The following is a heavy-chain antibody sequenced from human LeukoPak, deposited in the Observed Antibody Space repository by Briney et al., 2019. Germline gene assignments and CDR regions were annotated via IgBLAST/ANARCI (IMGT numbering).Heavy chain of an antibody. J-gene: IGHJ3*02. CDR3: ARARHLVLAFDI. V-gene: IGHV4-59*13. CDR1: GGSIGPYY. Sequence: SETLSLTCTVSGGSIGPYYWNWIRQPPGKGLEWIGYIYDSGSTKYNPSLKSRVTISVDTSKRQVSLKLGSVTAADTAVYYCARARHLVLAFDIWGQGTMVTVSS. CDR2: IYDSGST. D-gene: IGHD6-6*01.